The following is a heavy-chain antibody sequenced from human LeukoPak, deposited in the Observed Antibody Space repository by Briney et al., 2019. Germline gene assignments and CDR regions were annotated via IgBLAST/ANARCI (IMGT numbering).Heavy chain of an antibody. J-gene: IGHJ1*01. D-gene: IGHD2/OR15-2a*01. CDR1: GFTFGSYA. V-gene: IGHV3-11*01. CDR3: ATNLIGAGEYFQQ. CDR2: ISSGGDIM. Sequence: PGGSLRLSCAASGFTFGSYAMSWIRQAPGKGLQWVSYISSGGDIMHYADSVKGRFTSSRDNAKNSGYLEMNSLGAEDTAVYYCATNLIGAGEYFQQWGQGTLVTVSS.